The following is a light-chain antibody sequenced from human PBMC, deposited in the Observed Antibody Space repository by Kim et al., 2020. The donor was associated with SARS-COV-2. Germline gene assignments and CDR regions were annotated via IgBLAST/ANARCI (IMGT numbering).Light chain of an antibody. V-gene: IGLV1-44*01. CDR2: TEN. CDR1: SSNIGSNV. J-gene: IGLJ3*02. Sequence: GRGVPFSCAGSSSNIGSNVDNWDQQLPGAAPRLVSQTENQRPAGVADRFTGSKSGISASLAISGLQSEDEADYYCAAWDVRLNGWVFGGGTQLTVL. CDR3: AAWDVRLNGWV.